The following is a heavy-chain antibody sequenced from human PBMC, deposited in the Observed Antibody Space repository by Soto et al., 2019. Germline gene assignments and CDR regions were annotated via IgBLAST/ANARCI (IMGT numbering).Heavy chain of an antibody. V-gene: IGHV3-21*01. CDR2: ISSSSSYI. D-gene: IGHD5-18*01. CDR3: ARAGGEQLRSFIDY. CDR1: GFTFSSYS. Sequence: GGSLRLSCAASGFTFSSYSMNWVRQAPGKGLEWVSSISSSSSYIYYADSVKGRFTISRDNAKNSLYLQMNSLRAEDTAVYYCARAGGEQLRSFIDYWGQGTLVTVSS. J-gene: IGHJ4*02.